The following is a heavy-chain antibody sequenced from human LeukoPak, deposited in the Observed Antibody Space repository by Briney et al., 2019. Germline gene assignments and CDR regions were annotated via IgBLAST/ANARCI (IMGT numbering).Heavy chain of an antibody. D-gene: IGHD1-26*01. V-gene: IGHV3-15*01. CDR2: IKSKTDGWTT. CDR1: GYTFSNAW. Sequence: GGSLRLSCAASGYTFSNAWMSWVRQAPGKGLEWVGRIKSKTDGWTTDYAAPVKGRFTISRDDSKNTLYLQMNSLKTEDTAVYYCTTVGATEYYYYYYGMDVWSQGTTVTVSS. J-gene: IGHJ6*02. CDR3: TTVGATEYYYYYYGMDV.